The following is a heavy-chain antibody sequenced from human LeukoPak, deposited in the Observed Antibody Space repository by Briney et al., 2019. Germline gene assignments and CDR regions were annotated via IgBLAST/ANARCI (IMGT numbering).Heavy chain of an antibody. D-gene: IGHD3-10*01. CDR1: GGPFKHYA. Sequence: SVNVPCKACGGPFKHYAISWVRQAPGQGLEWMGGIIPIFGTANYAQKFQGRITITAEESTTTAYMELSSLRSEDTAVYDCARDQPNYYGSENWFDPWGQGTLVTVSS. CDR2: IIPIFGTA. J-gene: IGHJ5*02. V-gene: IGHV1-69*13. CDR3: ARDQPNYYGSENWFDP.